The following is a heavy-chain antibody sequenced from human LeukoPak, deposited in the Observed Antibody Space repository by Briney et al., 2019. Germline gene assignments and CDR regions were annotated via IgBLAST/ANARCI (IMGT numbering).Heavy chain of an antibody. CDR1: GYTFTSYG. CDR2: ISGYNGNT. V-gene: IGHV1-18*01. Sequence: ASVKVSCKASGYTFTSYGISWVRQAPGQGLEWMAWISGYNGNTNYAQKLQGRVTMTTDTSTSTAYMELRSRRSDDTAVYYCARVRGVYCGGDCYSVYFDYWGQGTLVTVSS. J-gene: IGHJ4*02. CDR3: ARVRGVYCGGDCYSVYFDY. D-gene: IGHD2-21*02.